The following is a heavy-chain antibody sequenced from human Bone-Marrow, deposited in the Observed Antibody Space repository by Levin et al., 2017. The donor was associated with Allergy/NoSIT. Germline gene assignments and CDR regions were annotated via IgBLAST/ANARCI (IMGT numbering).Heavy chain of an antibody. CDR1: GFTLGTYA. CDR3: AIEDYLESVGYYRPDF. Sequence: GESLKISCAASGFTLGTYAMHWVRQAPGKGLEWVTMITADGGRAFYADSVKGRFTVSRDNPKNTLYLEMNSLRAEDTAVYYCAIEDYLESVGYYRPDFWGQGTLVTVSS. D-gene: IGHD3-22*01. J-gene: IGHJ4*02. V-gene: IGHV3-30*04. CDR2: ITADGGRA.